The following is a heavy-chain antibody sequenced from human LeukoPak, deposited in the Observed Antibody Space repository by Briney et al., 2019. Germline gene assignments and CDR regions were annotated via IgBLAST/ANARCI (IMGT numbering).Heavy chain of an antibody. CDR3: ARDGLYYDISTGYSVHYGMDV. CDR2: IYYSGST. D-gene: IGHD3-9*01. V-gene: IGHV4-31*03. J-gene: IGHJ6*02. CDR1: GGSISSGGYY. Sequence: SQTLSLTCTVSGGSISSGGYYWSWIRQHPGKGLEWIGYIYYSGSTYYNPSLKSRVTISVDTSKNQFSLKLSSVTAADTAVYYCARDGLYYDISTGYSVHYGMDVWGQGTTVTVSS.